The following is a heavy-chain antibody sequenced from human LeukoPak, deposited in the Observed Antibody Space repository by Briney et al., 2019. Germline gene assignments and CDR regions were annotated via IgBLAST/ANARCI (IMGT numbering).Heavy chain of an antibody. Sequence: SETLSLTCTVSGGSISSYYWSWIRQPPGKGLEWIGYIYYSGSTNYNPSLKSRVTISVDTSKNQFPLKLSSVTAADTAVYYCARDIGYYYMDVWGKGTTVTVSS. V-gene: IGHV4-59*01. D-gene: IGHD1-26*01. J-gene: IGHJ6*03. CDR3: ARDIGYYYMDV. CDR2: IYYSGST. CDR1: GGSISSYY.